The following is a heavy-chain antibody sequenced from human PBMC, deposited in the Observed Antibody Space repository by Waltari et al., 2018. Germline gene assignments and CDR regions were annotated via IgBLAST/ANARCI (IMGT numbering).Heavy chain of an antibody. CDR2: IFYSRAT. D-gene: IGHD3-22*01. J-gene: IGHJ2*01. CDR1: GGSISSVAYY. CDR3: ARQDYYYVKGYFDL. Sequence: QLQLQESGPGLVKPSETVSLTCTVSGGSISSVAYYWGWVRQPPGKGLEFIASIFYSRATYYNPSLESRVTISVDTSKNQFSLELTSVTDADTAVYYCARQDYYYVKGYFDLWGRGTLVTVSS. V-gene: IGHV4-39*01.